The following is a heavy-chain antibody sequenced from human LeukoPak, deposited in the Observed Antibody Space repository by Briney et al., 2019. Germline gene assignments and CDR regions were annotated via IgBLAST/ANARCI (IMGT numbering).Heavy chain of an antibody. Sequence: SETLSLTCTVSGYSISSGYYWGWIRQPPGKGLEWIGSIYHSGSTYYNPSLKSRVTISVDTSKNQFSLKLSSVTAADTAVYYCASMTTHQYSSGWYYYYYYTDVWGKGTTVTVSS. V-gene: IGHV4-38-2*02. CDR2: IYHSGST. D-gene: IGHD6-19*01. J-gene: IGHJ6*03. CDR3: ASMTTHQYSSGWYYYYYYTDV. CDR1: GYSISSGYY.